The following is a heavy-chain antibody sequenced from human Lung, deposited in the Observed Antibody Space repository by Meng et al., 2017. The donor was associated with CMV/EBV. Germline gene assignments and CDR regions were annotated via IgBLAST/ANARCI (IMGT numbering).Heavy chain of an antibody. CDR1: GFTFSGSA. CDR3: TRLTAADTSFDC. Sequence: GESXKISXAASGFTFSGSAIHWVRQASGKGLEWVGRIKTKADNYATAYAASLKGRFTISRDDSQNTAYLQMNSLKTEDTAVYYCTRLTAADTSFDCWGQGTXVTVSS. V-gene: IGHV3-73*01. D-gene: IGHD6-13*01. J-gene: IGHJ4*02. CDR2: IKTKADNYAT.